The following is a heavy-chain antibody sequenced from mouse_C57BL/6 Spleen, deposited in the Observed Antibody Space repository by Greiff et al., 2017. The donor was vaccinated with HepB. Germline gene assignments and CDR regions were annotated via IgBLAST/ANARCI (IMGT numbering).Heavy chain of an antibody. CDR2: IDPETGGT. CDR3: TSLDSSGYYFDY. V-gene: IGHV1-15*01. D-gene: IGHD3-2*02. CDR1: GYTFTDYE. Sequence: QVQLQQSGAELVRPGASVTLSCKASGYTFTDYEMHWVKQTPVHGLEWIGAIDPETGGTAYNQKFKGKAILTADKSSSTAYMELRSLTSEDSAVYYCTSLDSSGYYFDYWGQGTTLTVSS. J-gene: IGHJ2*01.